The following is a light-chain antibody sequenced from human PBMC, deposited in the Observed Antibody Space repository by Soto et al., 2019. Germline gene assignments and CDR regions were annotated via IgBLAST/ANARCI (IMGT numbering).Light chain of an antibody. Sequence: QSVLTQPPSASGTPGQRVTISCSGSSSSIGSNSVNWYQQLPRTAPKVLIYTNNQRPSGVPDRFSGSKSGTSASLAISGLQSEDEDDYYCAAWDGSLNVYVFGTGTKLTVL. CDR2: TNN. CDR1: SSSIGSNS. CDR3: AAWDGSLNVYV. J-gene: IGLJ1*01. V-gene: IGLV1-44*01.